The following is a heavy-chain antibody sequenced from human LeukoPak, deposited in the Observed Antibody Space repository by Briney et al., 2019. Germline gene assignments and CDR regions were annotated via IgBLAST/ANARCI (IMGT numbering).Heavy chain of an antibody. Sequence: PGGSLRLPCAASEFTFSSYWMSWVRQVPGKGLEWVATIRQDGIENHYVDSVKGRFTVSRDNAKNSLYLQMSSLRVEDTAVYYCAKGYLSRWLPDYWGQGTLVTVSS. J-gene: IGHJ4*02. CDR3: AKGYLSRWLPDY. V-gene: IGHV3-7*01. CDR2: IRQDGIEN. D-gene: IGHD6-19*01. CDR1: EFTFSSYW.